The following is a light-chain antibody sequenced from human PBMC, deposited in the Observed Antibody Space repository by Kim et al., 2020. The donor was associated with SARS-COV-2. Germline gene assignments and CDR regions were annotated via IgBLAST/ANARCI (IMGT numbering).Light chain of an antibody. J-gene: IGLJ2*01. CDR3: QTWESRAVV. CDR2: QEN. V-gene: IGLV3-1*01. CDR1: KLGDTF. Sequence: SYELTQPPSVSVSPGQTASITCSGDKLGDTFPCWYQQKPGQSPVLVIYQENRRPSGIPERFSGSSSGNTATLTISGTQAMDEADYYCQTWESRAVVFGGG.